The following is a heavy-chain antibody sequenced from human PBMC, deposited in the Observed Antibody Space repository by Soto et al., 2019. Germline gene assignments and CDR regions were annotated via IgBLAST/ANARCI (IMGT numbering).Heavy chain of an antibody. D-gene: IGHD6-19*01. CDR3: ARGYSSGWYNYYYYGMDV. V-gene: IGHV3-30-3*01. CDR1: GFTFSSYA. J-gene: IGHJ6*02. Sequence: QVQLVESGGGVVQPGRSLRLSCAASGFTFSSYAMHWVRQAPGKGLEWVAVISYDGSNKYYADSVKGRFTITRDNSKNTLFLQMDSLRAEDTAVYYWARGYSSGWYNYYYYGMDVWGQGTTVTVSS. CDR2: ISYDGSNK.